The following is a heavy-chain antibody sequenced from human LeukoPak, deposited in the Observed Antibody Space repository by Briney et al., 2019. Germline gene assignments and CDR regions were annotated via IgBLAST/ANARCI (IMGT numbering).Heavy chain of an antibody. CDR3: ARRASGSYSYYFDY. CDR1: GGSLSSSSYY. V-gene: IGHV4-39*07. Sequence: SETLSLTCTVSGGSLSSSSYYWGWVRQPPGKGLEWVGYINHSGSTNYNPSLKSRVTISVDTSKNQFSLKLSSVTAADTAVYYCARRASGSYSYYFDYWGQGTLVTVSS. J-gene: IGHJ4*02. D-gene: IGHD1-26*01. CDR2: INHSGST.